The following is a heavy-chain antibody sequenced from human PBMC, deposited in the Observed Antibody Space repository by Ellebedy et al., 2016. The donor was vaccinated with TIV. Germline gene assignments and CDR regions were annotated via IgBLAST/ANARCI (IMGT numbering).Heavy chain of an antibody. Sequence: GESLKIPCAASGFPFSSFAMTWVRQAPGKGLEWVSTISHTGSRTYYTNSVEGRFIISRNTSKKTLYLQMNGLRTEDTAVYYCAKGRGGGSDTSAPRYYFDYWGLGTLVTVSS. D-gene: IGHD3-22*01. J-gene: IGHJ4*02. CDR3: AKGRGGGSDTSAPRYYFDY. CDR2: ISHTGSRT. CDR1: GFPFSSFA. V-gene: IGHV3-23*01.